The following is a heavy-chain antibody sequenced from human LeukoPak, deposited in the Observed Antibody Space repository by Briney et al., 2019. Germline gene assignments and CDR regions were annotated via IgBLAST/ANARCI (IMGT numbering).Heavy chain of an antibody. V-gene: IGHV4-4*09. CDR3: AGSAGN. Sequence: PSETLSLTCTVSGGSISNYYWSWIRQSPGKGLEWIAYIYSTGSAIYNPSLRSRVTISVDTSKNQFSQKLSSVTAADTAVYYCAGSAGNWGQGTLVTVSS. CDR2: IYSTGSA. CDR1: GGSISNYY. D-gene: IGHD6-25*01. J-gene: IGHJ4*02.